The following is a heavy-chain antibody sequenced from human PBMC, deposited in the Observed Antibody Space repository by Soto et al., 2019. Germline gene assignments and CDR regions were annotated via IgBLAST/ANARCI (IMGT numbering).Heavy chain of an antibody. CDR1: GFTLGDYA. CDR2: ISGSGERT. CDR3: AKDPYSYGHDY. Sequence: EEQLLESGGGVIQPGGSLRLSCAASGFTLGDYAMSWVRQAPGKGLEWASVISGSGERTFYIDSVKGRFTISRDTSKNTLYLQMNSLRDDDTAVYYCAKDPYSYGHDYWGRGTLVIVS. J-gene: IGHJ4*02. D-gene: IGHD1-26*01. V-gene: IGHV3-23*01.